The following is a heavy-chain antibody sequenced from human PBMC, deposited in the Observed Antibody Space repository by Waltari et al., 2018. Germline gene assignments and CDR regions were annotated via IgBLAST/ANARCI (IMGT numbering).Heavy chain of an antibody. V-gene: IGHV3-30*02. CDR3: ARGGMGYYYSDY. Sequence: QVQLLESGGGVVQPGGSLRLSCAASGFTFSNYDMHWVRQAPGKGLEWVAFVRYDGGNSYKIDSVKGRFTVSRDNSKNTLYVQMNSLRPEDTAIYYCARGGMGYYYSDYWGQGTLVLVSS. J-gene: IGHJ4*02. D-gene: IGHD1-1*01. CDR1: GFTFSNYD. CDR2: VRYDGGNS.